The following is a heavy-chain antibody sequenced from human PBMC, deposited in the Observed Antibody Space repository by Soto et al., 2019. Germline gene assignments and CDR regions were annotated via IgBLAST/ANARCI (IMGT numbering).Heavy chain of an antibody. Sequence: GESLKISCAASGFTFSSYGMHWVRQAPGKGLEWVAVISYDGSNKYYADSVKGRFTISRDNSKNTLYLQMNSLRAEDTAVYYCAKNHDSSGWYIFDSDAFDIWGQGTMVTVSS. J-gene: IGHJ3*02. CDR1: GFTFSSYG. V-gene: IGHV3-30*18. D-gene: IGHD6-19*01. CDR3: AKNHDSSGWYIFDSDAFDI. CDR2: ISYDGSNK.